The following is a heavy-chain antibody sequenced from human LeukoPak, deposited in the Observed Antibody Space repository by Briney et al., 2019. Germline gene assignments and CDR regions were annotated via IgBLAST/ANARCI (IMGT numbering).Heavy chain of an antibody. V-gene: IGHV4-4*02. D-gene: IGHD3-22*01. CDR3: ARVSKAVVVIDY. J-gene: IGHJ4*02. CDR1: GFIFSNYA. Sequence: TGGSLRLSCTASGFIFSNYALSWVRQPPGKGLEWIGEIYHSGSTNYNPSLKSRVTISVDKSKNQFSLKLSSVTAADTAVYYCARVSKAVVVIDYWGQGTLVTVSS. CDR2: IYHSGST.